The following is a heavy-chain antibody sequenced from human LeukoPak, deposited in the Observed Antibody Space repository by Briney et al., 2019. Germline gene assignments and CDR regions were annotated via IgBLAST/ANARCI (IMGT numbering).Heavy chain of an antibody. CDR2: IIPIFGTA. V-gene: IGHV1-69*13. J-gene: IGHJ6*03. CDR1: GGTFSSYA. Sequence: SVKVSCKASGGTFSSYAISWVRQAPGQGLEWMGGIIPIFGTANYAQKFQGRVTITADESTSTAYMELSSLRAEDTAVYYCARDYYSTIFGVVHYYMDVWGKGTTVTVSS. CDR3: ARDYYSTIFGVVHYYMDV. D-gene: IGHD3-3*01.